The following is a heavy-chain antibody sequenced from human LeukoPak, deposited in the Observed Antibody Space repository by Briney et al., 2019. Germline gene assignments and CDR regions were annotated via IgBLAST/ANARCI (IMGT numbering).Heavy chain of an antibody. CDR3: ARDSYGSGSYYRIDY. J-gene: IGHJ4*02. V-gene: IGHV3-48*04. CDR2: ISSSSSTI. Sequence: GGSLRLSCAASGFTFSSFSMNWVRQAPGKGLEWGSYISSSSSTIYYADSVKGRFTISRDNAKNSLYLQMNSLRAEDTAVYYCARDSYGSGSYYRIDYWGQGTLVTVSS. D-gene: IGHD3-10*01. CDR1: GFTFSSFS.